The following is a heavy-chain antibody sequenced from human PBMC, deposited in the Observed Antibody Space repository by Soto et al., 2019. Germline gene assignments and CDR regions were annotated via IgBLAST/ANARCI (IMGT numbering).Heavy chain of an antibody. CDR1: GFPFSGYA. CDR2: INSGSSTI. CDR3: VRDRGYTGYDLQY. V-gene: IGHV3-48*02. Sequence: EVQLVESGGGLVQPGGSLRLSCAASGFPFSGYAMNWVRQAPGKGLEWVSYINSGSSTIYYADSAKGRFTISRDNAKNSLYLQMNSLRDEDTAVYFCVRDRGYTGYDLQYWGQGALVAVSS. D-gene: IGHD5-12*01. J-gene: IGHJ4*02.